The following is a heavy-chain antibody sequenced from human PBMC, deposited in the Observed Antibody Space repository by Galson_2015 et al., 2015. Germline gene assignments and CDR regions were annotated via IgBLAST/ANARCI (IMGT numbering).Heavy chain of an antibody. V-gene: IGHV3-9*01. CDR1: GFTFDDYA. J-gene: IGHJ6*02. CDR3: AKDLVQNYYYGLDV. D-gene: IGHD1-1*01. CDR2: ISWDSNSI. Sequence: SLRLSCAASGFTFDDYAMHWVRHGPGKGLEWVSGISWDSNSIGYADSVKGRFTISRDNAKNSLYLQMNSLGAEDTALYYCAKDLVQNYYYGLDVWGRGTTVTVSS.